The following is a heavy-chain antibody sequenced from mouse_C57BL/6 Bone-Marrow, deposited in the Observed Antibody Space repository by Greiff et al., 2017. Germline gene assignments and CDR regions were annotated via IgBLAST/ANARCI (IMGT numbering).Heavy chain of an antibody. V-gene: IGHV14-1*01. CDR2: IDPEDGDT. D-gene: IGHD1-1*01. CDR3: TTGPLYYYGSSYQVPYWYFDV. Sequence: EVQLQQSGAELVRPGASVKLSCTASGFNIKDYYMPWVKQRPEQGLEWIGRIDPEDGDTEYAPKFQGKATMTADTSSNTAYLHLSSLTSEDTAVYYCTTGPLYYYGSSYQVPYWYFDVWGTGTTVTVSS. CDR1: GFNIKDYY. J-gene: IGHJ1*03.